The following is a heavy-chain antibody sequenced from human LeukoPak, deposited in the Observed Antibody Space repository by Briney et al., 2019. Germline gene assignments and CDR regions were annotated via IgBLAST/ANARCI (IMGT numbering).Heavy chain of an antibody. CDR1: GFTFDDYG. CDR2: INWNGGST. CDR3: ARGGTKPEVFDY. J-gene: IGHJ4*02. Sequence: GGSLRLSCAASGFTFDDYGMSWVRQAPGKGLEWVSGINWNGGSTGYADSVKGRFTISRDNSKNTLYLQMNSLRAEDTAVYYCARGGTKPEVFDYWGQGTLVTVSS. V-gene: IGHV3-20*04.